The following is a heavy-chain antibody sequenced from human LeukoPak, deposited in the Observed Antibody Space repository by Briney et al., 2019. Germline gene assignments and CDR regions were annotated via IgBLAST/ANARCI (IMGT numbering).Heavy chain of an antibody. D-gene: IGHD1-7*01. V-gene: IGHV4-59*01. Sequence: SETLSLTCTVSGGSISSYYWSWIRQPPGKGLEWIGYIYYSGSTNYNPSLRGRATISVDTSKNQFSLKLSSVTAADTAVYYCARATYGTTFDYWGQGTLVTVSS. CDR2: IYYSGST. CDR1: GGSISSYY. CDR3: ARATYGTTFDY. J-gene: IGHJ4*02.